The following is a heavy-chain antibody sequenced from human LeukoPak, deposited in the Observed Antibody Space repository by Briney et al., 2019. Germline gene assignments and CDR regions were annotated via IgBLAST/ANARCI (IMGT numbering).Heavy chain of an antibody. CDR3: ARGYPSIPIGYCTNGVCPRTVKRIRSTGYYMDV. V-gene: IGHV4-39*07. D-gene: IGHD2-8*01. J-gene: IGHJ6*03. CDR2: IYYSGST. CDR1: GGSISSSSYY. Sequence: PSETLSLTCTVSGGSISSSSYYWGWIRQPPGKGLEWIGSIYYSGSTYYNPSLKSRVTISVDTSKNQFSLKLSSVTAADTAVYYCARGYPSIPIGYCTNGVCPRTVKRIRSTGYYMDVWGKGTTVTVSS.